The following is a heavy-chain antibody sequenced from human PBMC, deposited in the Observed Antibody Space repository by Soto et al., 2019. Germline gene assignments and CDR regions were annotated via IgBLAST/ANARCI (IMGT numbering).Heavy chain of an antibody. CDR2: IIPIFGTT. D-gene: IGHD3-10*01. J-gene: IGHJ5*02. Sequence: QVQLVQSGAEVKEPGSAVKVSCKAPADSFSSYGISWVRQAPGQGLEWMGGIIPIFGTTNYAEKFQGRVTIPADDSTNTAYRELGSLRSEHTALFYCARVFPDGGVKPGVVRGYLATWGRGTLVTFSS. CDR1: ADSFSSYG. V-gene: IGHV1-69*01. CDR3: ARVFPDGGVKPGVVRGYLAT.